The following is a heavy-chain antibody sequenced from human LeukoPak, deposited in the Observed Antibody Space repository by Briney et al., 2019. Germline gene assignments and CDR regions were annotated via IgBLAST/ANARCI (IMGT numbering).Heavy chain of an antibody. CDR2: IYYSGST. CDR1: GGSISSHY. V-gene: IGHV4-59*11. D-gene: IGHD2-2*01. Sequence: PSETLSLTCTVSGGSISSHYWSWIRQPPGKGLEWIGYIYYSGSTNYNPSLKSRVTISVDTSKNQFSLKLSSVTAADTAVYYCARNGGGYCSSNSCYRPIEFDPWGQGTLVAVSS. J-gene: IGHJ5*02. CDR3: ARNGGGYCSSNSCYRPIEFDP.